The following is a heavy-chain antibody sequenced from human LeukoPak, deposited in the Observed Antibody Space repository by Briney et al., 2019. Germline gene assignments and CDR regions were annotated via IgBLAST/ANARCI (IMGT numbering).Heavy chain of an antibody. CDR1: GFTFSSYS. D-gene: IGHD2-15*01. CDR3: ARGRGYCSGGSCGNAFDI. Sequence: GGSLRLSCAASGFTFSSYSVNWVRQAPGKGLEWVSYITFSSSIIYYADSVKGRFTISRDNAKKSLYLQMNSLRAEDTAVYYCARGRGYCSGGSCGNAFDIWGQGTMVTVSS. V-gene: IGHV3-48*01. J-gene: IGHJ3*02. CDR2: ITFSSSII.